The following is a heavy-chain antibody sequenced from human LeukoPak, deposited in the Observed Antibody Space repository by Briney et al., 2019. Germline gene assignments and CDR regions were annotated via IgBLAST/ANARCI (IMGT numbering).Heavy chain of an antibody. CDR2: ISDSGAKA. V-gene: IGHV3-23*01. J-gene: IGHJ4*02. Sequence: PGGSLRLSCAASGFTFSNCGMSWVRQAPGKGLEWVSSISDSGAKAYYADSVKGRCTISRDNSKNTLYLQMNSLRAEDTAVYYCAKDKSYCSGGSCYYFDYWGQGTLVTVSS. CDR1: GFTFSNCG. CDR3: AKDKSYCSGGSCYYFDY. D-gene: IGHD2-15*01.